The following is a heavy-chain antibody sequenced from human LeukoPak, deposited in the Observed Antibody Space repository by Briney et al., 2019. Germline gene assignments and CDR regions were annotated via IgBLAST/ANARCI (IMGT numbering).Heavy chain of an antibody. Sequence: GGSLRLSCAASGFTFSSYAMSWVRQAPGKGLEWVSSMSGSGGSTYYADSVKGRFTISRDNSKNTLYLQMNSLRAEDTAVYYCARDRSHDYVDYWGQGTLVTVSS. J-gene: IGHJ4*02. CDR2: MSGSGGST. CDR1: GFTFSSYA. V-gene: IGHV3-23*01. CDR3: ARDRSHDYVDY.